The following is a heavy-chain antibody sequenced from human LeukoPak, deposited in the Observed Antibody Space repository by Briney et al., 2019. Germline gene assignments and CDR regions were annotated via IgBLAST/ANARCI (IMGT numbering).Heavy chain of an antibody. CDR2: VHSSGTT. CDR1: GGSIRSYY. Sequence: PSETLSLTCTVSGGSIRSYYWSWIRQPAGKGLEWIGRVHSSGTTNYDPSLKSRVTVSVDTSKNQFSLNLSSVTAADTAVYYCARGISGTVSAGSVWGQGTLVTVSS. D-gene: IGHD4-11*01. J-gene: IGHJ4*02. V-gene: IGHV4-4*07. CDR3: ARGISGTVSAGSV.